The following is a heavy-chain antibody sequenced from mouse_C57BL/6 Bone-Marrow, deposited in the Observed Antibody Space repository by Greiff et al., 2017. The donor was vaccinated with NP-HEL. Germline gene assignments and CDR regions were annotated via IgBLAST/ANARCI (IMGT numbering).Heavy chain of an antibody. CDR3: ARQIYDGYYDAMDY. J-gene: IGHJ4*01. CDR2: ISSGGRYT. V-gene: IGHV5-6*01. Sequence: EVMLVESGGDLVKPGGSLKLSCAASGFTFSSYGMSWVRQTPDKRLEWVATISSGGRYTYYPDSVKGRFTISRDNAKNTLYLQMSSLKSEDTSMYYCARQIYDGYYDAMDYWGQGTSVTVSS. D-gene: IGHD2-3*01. CDR1: GFTFSSYG.